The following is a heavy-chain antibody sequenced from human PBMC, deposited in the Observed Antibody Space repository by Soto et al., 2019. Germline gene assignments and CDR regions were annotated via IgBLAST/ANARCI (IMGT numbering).Heavy chain of an antibody. Sequence: WATLCLTCPVSGGPIRPYYWIWIRQAPGKGPEWIGHISYTGTANYNPSLESRLTVSIDTSKNQFSLRLRSVTTADTAIYYCAALYNTSPFFDSWGQGTLVTVSS. D-gene: IGHD1-20*01. CDR1: GGPIRPYY. CDR3: AALYNTSPFFDS. V-gene: IGHV4-59*01. J-gene: IGHJ4*02. CDR2: ISYTGTA.